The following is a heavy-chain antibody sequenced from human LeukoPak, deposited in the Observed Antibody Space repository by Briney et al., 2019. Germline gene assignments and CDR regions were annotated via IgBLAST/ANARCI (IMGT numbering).Heavy chain of an antibody. CDR1: GFTFSSYG. CDR3: ARDRYSIDWYGVDV. V-gene: IGHV3-33*01. CDR2: TRYDGSNK. Sequence: PGGSLRLSCAASGFTFSSYGMHWVRQAPGKGLEWVAGTRYDGSNKNYADSVKGRFTISRDNSNNTLYLQASSLRAEDTAVYYCARDRYSIDWYGVDVWGQGTTVTVSS. D-gene: IGHD6-19*01. J-gene: IGHJ6*02.